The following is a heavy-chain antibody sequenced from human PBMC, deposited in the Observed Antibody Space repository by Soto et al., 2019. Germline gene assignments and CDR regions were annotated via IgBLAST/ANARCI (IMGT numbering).Heavy chain of an antibody. CDR1: GYTFTSYA. CDR3: ARDLNSLGNDIVVVPAAMGGFDY. J-gene: IGHJ4*02. D-gene: IGHD2-2*01. Sequence: QVQLVQSGAEVKKPGASVKVSCKASGYTFTSYAMHWVRQAPGQRLEWMGWINAGNGNTKYSQKFQGRVTITRDTSACTAYMQLCSLKYEFTAVYYCARDLNSLGNDIVVVPAAMGGFDYWGQGTLFTVSS. V-gene: IGHV1-3*01. CDR2: INAGNGNT.